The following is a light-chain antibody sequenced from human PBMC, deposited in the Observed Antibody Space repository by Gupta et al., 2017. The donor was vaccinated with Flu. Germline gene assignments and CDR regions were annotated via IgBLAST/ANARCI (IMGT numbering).Light chain of an antibody. J-gene: IGKJ1*01. Sequence: PSSLSASVRDKVTITCRASQSVSSYLTWYQHRPGKAPNVLIYAASSLQSGVPSRFIGSGSGTDFTLTIRGLQPEDTAIYYCQQTDNTPWTFGQGTKVEIK. V-gene: IGKV1-39*01. CDR3: QQTDNTPWT. CDR2: AAS. CDR1: QSVSSY.